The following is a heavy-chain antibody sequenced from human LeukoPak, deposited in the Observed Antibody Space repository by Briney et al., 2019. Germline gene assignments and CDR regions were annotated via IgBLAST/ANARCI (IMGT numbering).Heavy chain of an antibody. CDR2: INHSGST. CDR3: ARSLPWLAHFDY. J-gene: IGHJ4*02. V-gene: IGHV4-34*01. D-gene: IGHD6-19*01. CDR1: GGSFSGYY. Sequence: SETLSLTCAVYGGSFSGYYWSWICQPPGKGLEWIGEINHSGSTNYNPSLKSRVTISVDTSKNQFSLKLSSVTAADTAVYYCARSLPWLAHFDYWGQGTLVTVSS.